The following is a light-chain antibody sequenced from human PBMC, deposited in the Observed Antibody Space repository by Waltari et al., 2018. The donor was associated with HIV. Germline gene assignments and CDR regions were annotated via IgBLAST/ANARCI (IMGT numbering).Light chain of an antibody. V-gene: IGLV2-14*03. J-gene: IGLJ1*01. Sequence: SALTQPASVSGSPGQSIPIPCTGTSSNVGGYKYVSWYKQHPGKAPNLMIYDVSNRPSGVSNRFSGSKAGDTASLTISGLQAEDEADYYCSSYTSSSTDVFGTGTKVTVL. CDR3: SSYTSSSTDV. CDR2: DVS. CDR1: SSNVGGYKY.